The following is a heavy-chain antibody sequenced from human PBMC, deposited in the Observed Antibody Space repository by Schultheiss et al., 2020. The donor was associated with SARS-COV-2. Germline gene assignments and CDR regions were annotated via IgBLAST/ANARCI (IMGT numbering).Heavy chain of an antibody. CDR1: GYTFTGYY. CDR2: INPNSGVT. CDR3: ASEVGYAGNSGAFDI. Sequence: ASVKVSCKASGYTFTGYYMHWVRQAPGQGLEWMGWINPNSGVTNYAQKFQGRVTMTRDTSISTAYMELGRLRSDDTAVYYCASEVGYAGNSGAFDIWGQGTMVTVSS. V-gene: IGHV1-2*02. J-gene: IGHJ3*02. D-gene: IGHD4-23*01.